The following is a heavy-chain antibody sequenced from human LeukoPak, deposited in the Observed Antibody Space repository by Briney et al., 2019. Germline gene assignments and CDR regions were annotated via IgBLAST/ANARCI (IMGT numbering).Heavy chain of an antibody. V-gene: IGHV3-30-3*01. CDR2: ISYDGSNK. Sequence: PGGSLRLSCAASGFTFSSYAMHWVRQAPGKGLEWVAVISYDGSNKYYADSVKGRFTISRDNSKNTLYVQMNSLRAEDTAVYYCARDWSHHFDYWGQGTLVAVSS. CDR3: ARDWSHHFDY. D-gene: IGHD1-1*01. CDR1: GFTFSSYA. J-gene: IGHJ4*02.